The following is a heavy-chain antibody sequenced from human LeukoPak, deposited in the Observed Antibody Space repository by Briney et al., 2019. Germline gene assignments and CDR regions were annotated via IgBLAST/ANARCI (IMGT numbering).Heavy chain of an antibody. D-gene: IGHD3-16*02. CDR3: AKNHRIGNRYYAFDI. CDR1: GFTFSSYA. CDR2: ISGSGGST. J-gene: IGHJ3*02. V-gene: IGHV3-23*01. Sequence: GGSLRLSCAASGFTFSSYAMSWVRQAPGKGLEWVSAISGSGGSTYYADSVKGRFTISRDNYKNTLYLQMNSLRAEDTAVYYCAKNHRIGNRYYAFDIWGQGTMVTVSS.